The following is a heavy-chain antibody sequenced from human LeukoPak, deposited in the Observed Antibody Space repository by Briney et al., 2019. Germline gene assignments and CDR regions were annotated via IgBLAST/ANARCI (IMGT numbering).Heavy chain of an antibody. J-gene: IGHJ6*03. D-gene: IGHD4-17*01. Sequence: SETLSLTCAVYGGSFSGYYWSWIRQPPGKGLEWIGEINHSGSTNYNPSLKSRVTISVDTSKNQFSLKLSSVTAADTAVYYCAREGYGDYVIYYYYYMDVWGKGTTVTVSS. CDR1: GGSFSGYY. CDR3: AREGYGDYVIYYYYYMDV. CDR2: INHSGST. V-gene: IGHV4-34*01.